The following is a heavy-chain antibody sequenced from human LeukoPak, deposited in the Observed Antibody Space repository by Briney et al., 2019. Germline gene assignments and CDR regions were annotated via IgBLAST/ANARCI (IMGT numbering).Heavy chain of an antibody. CDR3: AREIEVGFDY. D-gene: IGHD2-15*01. CDR1: VYTFTSYY. V-gene: IGHV1-46*01. J-gene: IGHJ4*02. Sequence: ASVTVCCTASVYTFTSYYMHWVRQAPGQGLEWMGIINPSGGSTSYVQNFQGRVTMTRDTSTSTVYMELSSLRSEDTAVYYCAREIEVGFDYWGQGTLVTVSS. CDR2: INPSGGST.